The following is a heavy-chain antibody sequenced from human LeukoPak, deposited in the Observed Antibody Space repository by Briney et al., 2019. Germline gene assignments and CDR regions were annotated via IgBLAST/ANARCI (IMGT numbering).Heavy chain of an antibody. CDR1: GFTFSSYA. J-gene: IGHJ4*02. CDR3: ARGRDITMIVVVISTFDY. CDR2: ISGSGGST. V-gene: IGHV3-23*01. Sequence: GGSLRLSCAASGFTFSSYAMSWVRQAPGKGLEWVSAISGSGGSTYYADSVKGRFTISRDNSKNTLYLQMNSLRAEDTAAYYCARGRDITMIVVVISTFDYWGQGTLVTVSS. D-gene: IGHD3-22*01.